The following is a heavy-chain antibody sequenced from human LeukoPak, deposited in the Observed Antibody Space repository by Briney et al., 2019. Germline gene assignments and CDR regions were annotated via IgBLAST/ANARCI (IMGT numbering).Heavy chain of an antibody. CDR1: GFTFSSYG. CDR3: TRKGSQWDFLVDY. D-gene: IGHD2/OR15-2a*01. CDR2: IKQDGSEK. V-gene: IGHV3-7*01. Sequence: GGSLRLSCAASGFTFSSYGMSWVRQAPGKGLEWVANIKQDGSEKYYVDSVKGRFTISRDNAKNSLYLQMDSLTAEDTAVYYCTRKGSQWDFLVDYWGQGTRVTVSP. J-gene: IGHJ4*02.